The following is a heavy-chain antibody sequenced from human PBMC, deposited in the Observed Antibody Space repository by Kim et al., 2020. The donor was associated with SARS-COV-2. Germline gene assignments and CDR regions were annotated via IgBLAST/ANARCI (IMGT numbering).Heavy chain of an antibody. J-gene: IGHJ3*02. D-gene: IGHD5-12*01. CDR3: ANSPLVEMATNYVDAFDI. V-gene: IGHV3-30*18. Sequence: GGSLRLSCAASGFTFSSYGMHWVRQAPGKGLEWVAVISYDGSNKYYADSVKGRFTISRDNSKNTLYLQMNSLRAEDTAVYYCANSPLVEMATNYVDAFDIWGQGTMVTVSS. CDR2: ISYDGSNK. CDR1: GFTFSSYG.